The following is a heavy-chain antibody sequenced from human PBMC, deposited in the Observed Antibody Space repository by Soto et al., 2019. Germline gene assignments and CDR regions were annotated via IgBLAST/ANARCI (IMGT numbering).Heavy chain of an antibody. V-gene: IGHV1-18*01. J-gene: IGHJ6*02. CDR1: GYTFTSYG. CDR3: ARPVLMDTGMRYYYGMDI. D-gene: IGHD5-18*01. Sequence: ASVKVSCKASGYTFTSYGISWVRQAPGQGLEWMGWISAYNGNTNYAQKFQGRVTITADESTSTAYMELSSLRSEDTAVYYCARPVLMDTGMRYYYGMDIWGQGTTVTVSS. CDR2: ISAYNGNT.